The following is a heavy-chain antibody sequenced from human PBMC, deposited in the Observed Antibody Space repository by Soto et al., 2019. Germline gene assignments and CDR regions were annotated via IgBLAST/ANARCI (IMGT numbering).Heavy chain of an antibody. CDR1: GFTFSRYK. CDR2: ISTSSNYI. Sequence: PGGSLRLSCAASGFTFSRYKMNWVRQAPGKWLEWVSSISTSSNYIYYADSVKGRFAISRDNAKSSLFLQMNSLRAEDTAVYYCATASFNPYGDYYPDYWGQGXLVTVYS. V-gene: IGHV3-21*01. J-gene: IGHJ4*02. CDR3: ATASFNPYGDYYPDY. D-gene: IGHD4-17*01.